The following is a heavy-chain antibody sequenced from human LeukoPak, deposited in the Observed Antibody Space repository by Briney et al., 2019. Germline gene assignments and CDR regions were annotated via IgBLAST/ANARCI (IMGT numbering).Heavy chain of an antibody. Sequence: ASVKVSCKASGYTFTSYGISWVRQAPGQGLEWMGWISAYNGNTNYAQKLQGRVTMTTDTSTSIAYMELRSLRSDDTAVYYCARTYSGYDLPDYWGQGTLVTVSS. CDR3: ARTYSGYDLPDY. CDR2: ISAYNGNT. V-gene: IGHV1-18*01. J-gene: IGHJ4*02. D-gene: IGHD5-12*01. CDR1: GYTFTSYG.